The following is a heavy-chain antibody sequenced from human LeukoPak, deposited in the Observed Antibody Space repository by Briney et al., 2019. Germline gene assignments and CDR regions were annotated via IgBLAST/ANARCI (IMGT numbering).Heavy chain of an antibody. CDR2: VYYSGST. CDR3: ARTGSYNPYDWFDP. D-gene: IGHD1-14*01. J-gene: IGHJ5*02. V-gene: IGHV4-59*08. CDR1: VGSISRNF. Sequence: SETLSLTCTVSVGSISRNFWSWLRQPPGKGLEWIGYVYYSGSTTYNPSLKSRVTISVDTSKRQFSLKLSSVTAADTAVYYCARTGSYNPYDWFDPCGQGTLVTVSS.